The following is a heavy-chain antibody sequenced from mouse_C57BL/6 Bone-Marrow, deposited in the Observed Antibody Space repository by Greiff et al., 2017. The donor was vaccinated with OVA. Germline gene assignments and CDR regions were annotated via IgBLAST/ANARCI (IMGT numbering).Heavy chain of an antibody. Sequence: EVQLQQSGPELVKPGASVKISCKASGYTFTDYYMNWVKQSHGKSLEWIGDINPNNGGTRYNQKFKGKATLTVDKSSSTAYMELRSLTSEDSAVYYCARGFTTVVATRDYAMDYWGQGTSVTVSS. V-gene: IGHV1-26*01. CDR1: GYTFTDYY. CDR3: ARGFTTVVATRDYAMDY. CDR2: INPNNGGT. J-gene: IGHJ4*01. D-gene: IGHD1-1*01.